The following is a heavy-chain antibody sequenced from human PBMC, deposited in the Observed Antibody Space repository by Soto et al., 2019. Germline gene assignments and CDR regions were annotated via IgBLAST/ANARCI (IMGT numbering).Heavy chain of an antibody. D-gene: IGHD2-2*01. CDR1: GVTISSGGYS. CDR3: ARVPDR. J-gene: IGHJ5*02. V-gene: IGHV4-30-2*01. Sequence: PSETLSLTSTVSGVTISSGGYSWSWIRQPPGKGLEWIGYIYHSGSTYYNPSLKSRVTISVDRSKNQFSLKLSSVTAADTAVYYCARVPDRWGQGTQVTVSS. CDR2: IYHSGST.